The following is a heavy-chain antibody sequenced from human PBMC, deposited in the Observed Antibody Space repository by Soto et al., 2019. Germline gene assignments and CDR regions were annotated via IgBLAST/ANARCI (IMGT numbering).Heavy chain of an antibody. D-gene: IGHD3-3*01. J-gene: IGHJ6*02. Sequence: TLRDTNAGSGATTSTDGHTWSWIRHPPGKVLEWIGYIYPSGASNYNPSLRSRVTISLEAPRNRFPPSVGSVTAADTAVYYCARATFGAVLHLEVWGQGPTVT. CDR1: GATTSTDGHT. V-gene: IGHV4-30-2*01. CDR3: ARATFGAVLHLEV. CDR2: IYPSGAS.